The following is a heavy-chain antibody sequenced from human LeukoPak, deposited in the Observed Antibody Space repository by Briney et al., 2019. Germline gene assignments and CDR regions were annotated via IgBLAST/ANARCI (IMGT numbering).Heavy chain of an antibody. CDR3: AADVAVAGQRGFDH. D-gene: IGHD6-19*01. J-gene: IGHJ4*02. CDR2: IYTSGST. Sequence: PSETLSLTCTVSGGSISSYYWSWIRQPAGKGLEWIGRIYTSGSTNYNPSLKSRVTMSVDTSKNQFSLKLSSVTAADTAVYYCAADVAVAGQRGFDHWGQGTLVTVSS. V-gene: IGHV4-4*07. CDR1: GGSISSYY.